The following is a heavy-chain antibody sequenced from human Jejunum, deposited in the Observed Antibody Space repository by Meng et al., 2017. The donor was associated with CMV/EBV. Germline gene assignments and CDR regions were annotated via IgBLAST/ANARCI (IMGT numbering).Heavy chain of an antibody. CDR3: ARDSSYDDSSGYFYNY. J-gene: IGHJ4*02. CDR2: INAGNGDT. V-gene: IGHV1-3*01. D-gene: IGHD3-22*01. CDR1: GYTFTSHA. Sequence: GYTFTSHAMHWVRQAPGQRLEWMGWINAGNGDTEYSQNFQDRITITRDTSTTTAYMELSSLRSEDTAVYYCARDSSYDDSSGYFYNYWGQGTLVTVSS.